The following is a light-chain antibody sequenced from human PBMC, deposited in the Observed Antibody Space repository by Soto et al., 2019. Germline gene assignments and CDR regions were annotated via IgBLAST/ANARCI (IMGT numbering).Light chain of an antibody. CDR2: DVS. J-gene: IGLJ2*01. CDR3: SSYTSRSTGVV. CDR1: SSDVGGYNY. Sequence: QSALTQPASVSGSPGQTITISCTGTSSDVGGYNYVSWYQQHPGKAPKLIIYDVSNRPSGVSNHFSGSKSGNTASLTISGLQAEDESDYYCSSYTSRSTGVVFGGGTKLTVL. V-gene: IGLV2-14*01.